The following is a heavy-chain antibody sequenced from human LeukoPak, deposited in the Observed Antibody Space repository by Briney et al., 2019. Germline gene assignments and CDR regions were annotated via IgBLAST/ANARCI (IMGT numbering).Heavy chain of an antibody. CDR1: GFTFRNNA. J-gene: IGHJ4*02. CDR3: ARDRDYGGNTRLDY. CDR2: ISGSGDSM. V-gene: IGHV3-23*01. D-gene: IGHD4-23*01. Sequence: PGESLRLSCAASGFTFRNNAMTWVRQAPGKGLEWVSGISGSGDSMYYADSVKGRFTISRDNSKNTLYLQMNSLRAEDTAVYYCARDRDYGGNTRLDYWGQGTLVTVSS.